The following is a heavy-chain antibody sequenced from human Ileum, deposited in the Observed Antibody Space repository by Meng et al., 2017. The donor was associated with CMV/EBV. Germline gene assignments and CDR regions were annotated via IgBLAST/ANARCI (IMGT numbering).Heavy chain of an antibody. D-gene: IGHD6-6*01. CDR3: LTYTSSSHPFGP. CDR2: INSHSGAT. CDR1: GDTPTADF. Sequence: ASVKVSCKASGDTPTADFMFWVRQAPGQGLEWMGWINSHSGATQYAQKFQGRVTMTRDTSISTVYMDLSSLRSDDTADYYCLTYTSSSHPFGPWGQGTLVTVSS. J-gene: IGHJ5*02. V-gene: IGHV1-2*02.